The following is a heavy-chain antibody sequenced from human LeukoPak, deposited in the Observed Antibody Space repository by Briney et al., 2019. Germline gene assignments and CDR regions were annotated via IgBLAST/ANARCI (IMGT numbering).Heavy chain of an antibody. Sequence: GGSLRLSCAASGFTFRTYSMHWVRQAPGKGLGWVAVMSYDGSTKYYADSVKGRFTTSRDDSENTLYLQMNSLSAEDTAVYYCARRLLQRGLDYWGQGTLVTVSS. J-gene: IGHJ4*02. V-gene: IGHV3-30*04. CDR2: MSYDGSTK. CDR3: ARRLLQRGLDY. CDR1: GFTFRTYS.